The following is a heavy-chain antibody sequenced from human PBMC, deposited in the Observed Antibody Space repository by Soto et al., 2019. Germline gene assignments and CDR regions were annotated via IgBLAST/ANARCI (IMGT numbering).Heavy chain of an antibody. CDR3: ARGTTTSAFSAMDV. V-gene: IGHV3-30-3*01. CDR1: GFTFSYHA. Sequence: QVQLVESGGGVVQPGRSLRLSCAASGFTFSYHALNWVRQAPGKGLEWVAVISYDGDNKYIAESVKGLFTISRDNSKNTVSLQINSLSAEDTAMYFCARGTTTSAFSAMDVWGQGTTVTVSS. J-gene: IGHJ6*02. D-gene: IGHD1-1*01. CDR2: ISYDGDNK.